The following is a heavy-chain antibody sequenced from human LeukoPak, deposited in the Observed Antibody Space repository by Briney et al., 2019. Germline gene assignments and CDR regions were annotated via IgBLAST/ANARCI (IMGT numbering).Heavy chain of an antibody. V-gene: IGHV3-23*01. Sequence: PGGSLRLSCAASGFTFSSYAMSWVRQAPGKGLEWVSAISGSGGSTYYADSVKGRFTISRDNSKNTLYLQMNSLRAEDTAVYYCAKDQYYDFWSGYYNDAFDIWGQGTMVTVSS. CDR2: ISGSGGST. D-gene: IGHD3-3*01. CDR3: AKDQYYDFWSGYYNDAFDI. J-gene: IGHJ3*02. CDR1: GFTFSSYA.